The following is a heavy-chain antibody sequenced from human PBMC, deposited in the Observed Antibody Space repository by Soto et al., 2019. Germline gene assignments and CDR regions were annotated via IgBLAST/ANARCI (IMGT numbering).Heavy chain of an antibody. Sequence: PSETLSLTWIVSGGSINTGDNYWVWIRQPPGKVLEWIGYIYYSGTTYYNPSLKSRATISADTSKNQFSLKLSSVTAADTAVYYCARYYGCNSDAFDIWGQGTTVTVSS. J-gene: IGHJ3*02. CDR3: ARYYGCNSDAFDI. CDR2: IYYSGTT. D-gene: IGHD3-10*01. V-gene: IGHV4-30-4*01. CDR1: GGSINTGDNY.